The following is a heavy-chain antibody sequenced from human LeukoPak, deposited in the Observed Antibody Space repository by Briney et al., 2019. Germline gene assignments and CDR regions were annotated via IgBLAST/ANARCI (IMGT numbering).Heavy chain of an antibody. Sequence: PGGSLRLSCAASGFSFSGYWMTWVRQAPGKGLELVANIKHDGSDKYYLDSVKGRFSISKDNSKSSLYLQMNSLRAEDTAVYYCAREAVEGIVGALDYWGQGTLVTVAS. V-gene: IGHV3-7*05. D-gene: IGHD3-16*01. J-gene: IGHJ4*02. CDR3: AREAVEGIVGALDY. CDR2: IKHDGSDK. CDR1: GFSFSGYW.